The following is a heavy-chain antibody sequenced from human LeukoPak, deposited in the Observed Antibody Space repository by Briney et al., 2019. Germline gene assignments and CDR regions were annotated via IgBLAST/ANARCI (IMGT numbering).Heavy chain of an antibody. V-gene: IGHV4-39*07. CDR3: ASTGGNTLAY. CDR2: IDYSGST. J-gene: IGHJ4*02. D-gene: IGHD1-14*01. Sequence: SETLSLMCTVSGGSISSSSYFWGWIRQPPGKGLEWIGSIDYSGSTYHNPSLKSRVTMSVDTSKNQFSLKLSSVTAADTAVYYCASTGGNTLAYWGQGTLVTVSS. CDR1: GGSISSSSYF.